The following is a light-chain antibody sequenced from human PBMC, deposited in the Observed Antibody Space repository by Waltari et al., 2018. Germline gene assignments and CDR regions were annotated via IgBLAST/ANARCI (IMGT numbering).Light chain of an antibody. CDR2: GSS. Sequence: EIVMTQSPATLSVSPGERATLSCRASQSVSSNLAWYQQKPGQAPRLLFYGSSTRATGIPAGLSGSGSGTEFTLTISSLQSEDFAVYYCQQYKNWPWTFGLGTKVEIK. CDR1: QSVSSN. J-gene: IGKJ1*01. CDR3: QQYKNWPWT. V-gene: IGKV3-15*01.